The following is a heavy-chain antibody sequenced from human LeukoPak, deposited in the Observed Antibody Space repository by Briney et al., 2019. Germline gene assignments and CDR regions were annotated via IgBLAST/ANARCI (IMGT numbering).Heavy chain of an antibody. CDR1: GYTFTGYY. V-gene: IGHV1-2*02. CDR3: ARGSYGYSSSWYYFDY. CDR2: INPNSGGT. J-gene: IGHJ4*02. Sequence: ASVKVSCKASGYTFTGYYMHWVRQAPGQGLEWMGWINPNSGGTNYAQKFQGRVTMTRDTSISTAYMEVSRLRSDDTAVYYCARGSYGYSSSWYYFDYWGQGTLVTVSS. D-gene: IGHD6-13*01.